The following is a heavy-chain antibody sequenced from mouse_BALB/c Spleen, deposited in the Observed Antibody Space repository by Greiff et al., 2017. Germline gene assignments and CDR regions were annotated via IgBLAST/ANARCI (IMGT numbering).Heavy chain of an antibody. CDR1: GYSITSDYA. V-gene: IGHV3-2*02. D-gene: IGHD1-1*01. Sequence: EVQLVESGPGLVKPSQSLSLTCTVTGYSITSDYAWNWIRQFPGNKLEWMGYISYSGSTSYNPSLKSRISITRDTSKNQFFLQLNSVTTEDTATYYCARWTGGSSLYYFDYWGQGTTLTVSS. J-gene: IGHJ2*01. CDR3: ARWTGGSSLYYFDY. CDR2: ISYSGST.